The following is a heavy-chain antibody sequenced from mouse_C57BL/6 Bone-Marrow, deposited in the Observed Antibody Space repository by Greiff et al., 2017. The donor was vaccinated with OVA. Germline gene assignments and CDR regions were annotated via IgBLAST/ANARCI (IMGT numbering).Heavy chain of an antibody. CDR3: ARGGRYGSSSYYFDY. J-gene: IGHJ2*01. CDR2: ISSGSSTI. Sequence: EVQRVESGGGLVKPGGSLKLSCAASGFTFSDYGMHWVRQAPEKGLEWVAYISSGSSTIYYADTVKGRFTISRDNAKNTLFLQMTSLRSEDMAMYYCARGGRYGSSSYYFDYWGQGTTLTVSS. CDR1: GFTFSDYG. V-gene: IGHV5-17*01. D-gene: IGHD1-1*01.